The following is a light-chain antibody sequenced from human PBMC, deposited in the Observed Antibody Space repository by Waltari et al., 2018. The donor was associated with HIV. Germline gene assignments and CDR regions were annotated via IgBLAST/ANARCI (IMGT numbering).Light chain of an antibody. CDR2: DDS. V-gene: IGLV3-21*02. J-gene: IGLJ2*01. Sequence: SYVLTQPPALSVAPGQPARITCEGNNIGSQSVHWYQQRPGQAPALVVHDDSDRPSGIPERFSGSNSGNTATLTISRVEAGDEADYYCQVWHSNSDHVVFGGGTKLTVL. CDR3: QVWHSNSDHVV. CDR1: NIGSQS.